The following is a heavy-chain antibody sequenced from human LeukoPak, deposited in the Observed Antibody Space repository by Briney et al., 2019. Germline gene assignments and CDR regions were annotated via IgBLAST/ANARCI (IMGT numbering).Heavy chain of an antibody. J-gene: IGHJ4*02. CDR2: ISYDGSNK. CDR1: GFTFSSYG. Sequence: GRSLRLSCAASGFTFSSYGMHWVRQAPGKGLEWVAVISYDGSNKYYADSVKGRFTISRDNSKNTLYLQMNSLRAEDRAVYYCAKASAGLRGYFDYWGQGTLVTVSS. V-gene: IGHV3-30*18. D-gene: IGHD5/OR15-5a*01. CDR3: AKASAGLRGYFDY.